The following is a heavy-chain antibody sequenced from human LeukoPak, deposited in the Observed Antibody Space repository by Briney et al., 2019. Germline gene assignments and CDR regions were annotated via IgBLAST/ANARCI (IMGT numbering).Heavy chain of an antibody. CDR3: ARIVPASNLDY. V-gene: IGHV1-8*01. J-gene: IGHJ4*02. CDR2: MGPHSGNT. CDR1: GYTFTSYD. Sequence: GASVRVSCKASGYTFTSYDLSWVRLAPGQGLEWMGWMGPHSGNTGYAQKFQGRVTMTRNTSISSAYMELSSLRSEDTAVYYCARIVPASNLDYWGQGTLVTVSS. D-gene: IGHD2-2*01.